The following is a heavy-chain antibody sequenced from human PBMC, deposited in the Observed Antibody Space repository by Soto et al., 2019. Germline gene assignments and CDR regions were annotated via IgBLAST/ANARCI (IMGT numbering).Heavy chain of an antibody. CDR2: ISGSGGRT. D-gene: IGHD2-15*01. V-gene: IGHV3-23*01. J-gene: IGHJ4*02. CDR1: GFTFSSYA. Sequence: GGSLRLSCAASGFTFSSYAMSWVRQAPEKGLEWVSAISGSGGRTYYADSVKGRFTISRDNSKNTLYLQMNSLRAEDTAVYYCARAPTVVDPYDYWGQGTLVTVSS. CDR3: ARAPTVVDPYDY.